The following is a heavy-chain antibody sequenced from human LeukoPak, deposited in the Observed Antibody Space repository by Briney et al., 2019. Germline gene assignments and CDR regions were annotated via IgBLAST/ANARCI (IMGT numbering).Heavy chain of an antibody. CDR3: ARFSLGIIGARLEAFDI. CDR1: GGSFSGYY. CDR2: INHSGST. Sequence: SETLSLTCAVYGGSFSGYYWSWIRQPPGKGLGWIGEINHSGSTNYNPSLKSRVTISVDTSKNQFSLKLSSVTAADTAVYYCARFSLGIIGARLEAFDIWGQGTMVTVSS. V-gene: IGHV4-34*01. D-gene: IGHD3-9*01. J-gene: IGHJ3*02.